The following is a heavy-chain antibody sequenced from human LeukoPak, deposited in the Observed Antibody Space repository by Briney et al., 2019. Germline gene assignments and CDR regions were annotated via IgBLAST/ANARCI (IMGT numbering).Heavy chain of an antibody. CDR2: IWYDGSNK. D-gene: IGHD4-23*01. CDR1: GFTFSSYG. Sequence: GGSLRLSCAASGFTFSSYGMHWVRQAPGKGLEWVAVIWYDGSNKYYADSVKGRFTISRDNSKNTLYLQMNSLRAEDTAVYYCASLLTHDAFDIWGQGTMVTVSS. CDR3: ASLLTHDAFDI. V-gene: IGHV3-33*03. J-gene: IGHJ3*02.